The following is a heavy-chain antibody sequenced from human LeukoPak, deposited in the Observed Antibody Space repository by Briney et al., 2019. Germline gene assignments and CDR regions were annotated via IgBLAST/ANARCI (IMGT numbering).Heavy chain of an antibody. CDR1: GFTFSSYA. Sequence: GGSLRLSCAVSGFTFSSYAMIWVRQAPGKGLEWVSAISASGGSTYYADSVKGRFTISRDNSRNTLYLQMNSLRAEDTAVYYCPRKVAAGLYSFDYWGQGTLVTVSS. CDR2: ISASGGST. V-gene: IGHV3-23*01. J-gene: IGHJ4*02. CDR3: PRKVAAGLYSFDY. D-gene: IGHD6-13*01.